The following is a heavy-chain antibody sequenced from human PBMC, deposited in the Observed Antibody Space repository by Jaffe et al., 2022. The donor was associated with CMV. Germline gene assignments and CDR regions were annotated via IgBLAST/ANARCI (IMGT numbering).Heavy chain of an antibody. CDR1: GYTFIGYN. V-gene: IGHV1-2*02. CDR2: VNPNSGGT. J-gene: IGHJ5*02. CDR3: ARDPTGFRVLQKTWLDP. Sequence: QVRLLQSGAEVRNPGASVKVSCKASGYTFIGYNMHWVRQAPGQGLEWMGWVNPNSGGTNYAQKFQGRVTMTRDTSITTAYMELNSLTPDDTAFYYCARDPTGFRVLQKTWLDPWGQGTLVTVSS.